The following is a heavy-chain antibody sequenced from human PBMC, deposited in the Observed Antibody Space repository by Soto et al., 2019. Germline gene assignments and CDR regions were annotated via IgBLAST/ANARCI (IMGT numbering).Heavy chain of an antibody. J-gene: IGHJ3*02. Sequence: SVKVSCKASGFTFTSSAVQWVRQARGQRLEWIGWIVVGSGNTNYAQKFQERVTITRDMSTSTAYMELSSLRSEDTAVYYCAADLETMIVVPACAFDIWGQGTMVTVSS. CDR3: AADLETMIVVPACAFDI. CDR2: IVVGSGNT. V-gene: IGHV1-58*01. D-gene: IGHD3-22*01. CDR1: GFTFTSSA.